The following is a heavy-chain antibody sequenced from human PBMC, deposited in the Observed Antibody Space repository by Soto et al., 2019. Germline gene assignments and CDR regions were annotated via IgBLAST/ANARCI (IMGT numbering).Heavy chain of an antibody. V-gene: IGHV1-2*02. Sequence: XAVKDSCRTAGYTFTGYYRGLVRQAPGQGLECMGWINPNSGGTNYSQKFQGRVTMTRDTSISTAYMQLSSLRSDDTAVYYCARVTRLRLGELSLNDWGQGTLVTVSS. CDR1: GYTFTGYY. CDR3: ARVTRLRLGELSLND. J-gene: IGHJ4*02. D-gene: IGHD3-16*02. CDR2: INPNSGGT.